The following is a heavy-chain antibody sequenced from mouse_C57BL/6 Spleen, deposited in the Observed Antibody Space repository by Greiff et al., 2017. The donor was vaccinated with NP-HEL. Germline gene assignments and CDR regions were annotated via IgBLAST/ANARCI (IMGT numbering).Heavy chain of an antibody. V-gene: IGHV1-26*01. CDR3: ARSEEYDYGYAMDY. CDR2: INPNNGGT. D-gene: IGHD2-4*01. CDR1: GYTFTDYY. J-gene: IGHJ4*01. Sequence: EVQLQQSGPELVKPGASVKISCKASGYTFTDYYMNWVKQSHGKSLEWIGDINPNNGGTSYNQKLKGKATLTVDKSSSTAYMERRSLTSEDSAVYYCARSEEYDYGYAMDYWGQGTSVTVSS.